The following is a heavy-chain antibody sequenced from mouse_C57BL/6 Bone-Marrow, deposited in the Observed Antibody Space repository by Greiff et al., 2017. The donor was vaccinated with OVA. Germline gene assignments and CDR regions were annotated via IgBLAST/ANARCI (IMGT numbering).Heavy chain of an antibody. CDR1: GYTFTDYY. Sequence: EVQLQQSGPVLVKPGASVKMSCKASGYTFTDYYMNWVKQSHGKSLEWIGVINPYNGGTSYNQKFKGKATLTVDKSSSTAYMELNSLTSEDSAVDYCARDYYGSPYWYFDVWGTGTTVTVSS. V-gene: IGHV1-19*01. J-gene: IGHJ1*03. CDR2: INPYNGGT. CDR3: ARDYYGSPYWYFDV. D-gene: IGHD1-1*01.